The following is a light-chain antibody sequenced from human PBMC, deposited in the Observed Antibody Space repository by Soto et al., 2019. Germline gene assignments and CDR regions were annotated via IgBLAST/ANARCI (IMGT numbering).Light chain of an antibody. CDR1: QNISSY. CDR2: AAS. J-gene: IGKJ4*01. Sequence: DIQMTQSPSSLSASVGDRVTITCRASQNISSYLNWYQQKPGKAPKLLIYAASSLQSGVPSRFSGSGSGTDFTLTISSLQPEDFATYYCQQSYSTLLLTFGGGTKVDIK. V-gene: IGKV1-39*01. CDR3: QQSYSTLLLT.